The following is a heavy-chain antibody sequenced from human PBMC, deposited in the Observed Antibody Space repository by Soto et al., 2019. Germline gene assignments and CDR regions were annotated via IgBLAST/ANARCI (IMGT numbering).Heavy chain of an antibody. Sequence: TSGTLSLTCTVSGGSISSSSYYWGWIRQPPGKGLEWIGGIFYSGSTYYNPSLKSRVTISVDTSKDQFSLKLSSVTAADTAVYYCARHLTYCSAGSCYSDFPYYGMDVWGQGTTVTVSS. CDR3: ARHLTYCSAGSCYSDFPYYGMDV. V-gene: IGHV4-39*01. J-gene: IGHJ6*02. CDR2: IFYSGST. D-gene: IGHD2-15*01. CDR1: GGSISSSSYY.